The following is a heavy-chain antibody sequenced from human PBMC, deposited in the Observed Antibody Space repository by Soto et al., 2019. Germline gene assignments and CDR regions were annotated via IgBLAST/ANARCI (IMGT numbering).Heavy chain of an antibody. V-gene: IGHV3-30*18. D-gene: IGHD3-22*01. CDR2: ISYDGSNK. CDR1: GFTFSNFA. J-gene: IGHJ4*02. CDR3: AKDLRAYDSSVVLVY. Sequence: QVQLVESGGGVVQPGRSLRLSCAASGFTFSNFAMHWVRQAPDKGLEWVAAISYDGSNKYYADSVKGRFTISRDNSKNTLYLQMNSLRAEDTAVYYCAKDLRAYDSSVVLVYWGQGTLVTVSS.